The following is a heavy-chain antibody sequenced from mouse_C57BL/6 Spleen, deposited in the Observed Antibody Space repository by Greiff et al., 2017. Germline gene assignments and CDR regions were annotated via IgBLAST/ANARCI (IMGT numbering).Heavy chain of an antibody. CDR1: GFTFSDYG. CDR2: ISSGSSTI. CDR3: ARGDDGYYPFAY. D-gene: IGHD2-3*01. V-gene: IGHV5-17*01. J-gene: IGHJ3*01. Sequence: EVQVVESGGGLVKPGGSLKLSCAASGFTFSDYGMHWVRQAPEKGLEWVAYISSGSSTIYCADTVKGRFTISRDNAKNTLFLQMTSLRSEDTAMYYCARGDDGYYPFAYWGQGTLVTVSA.